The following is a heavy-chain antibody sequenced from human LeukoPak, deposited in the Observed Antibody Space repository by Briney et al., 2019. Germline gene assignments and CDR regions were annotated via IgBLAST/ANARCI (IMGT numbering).Heavy chain of an antibody. Sequence: GGSLRLSCAASGVRFSTYWMTWVRQAPGKGLEWVANIKEDGSEKNYVGSVKGRFTISRDNANNSMHLQMNSLRVEDTAVYYCARGLGTMGHDFWGRGTLVTVSS. CDR2: IKEDGSEK. D-gene: IGHD4/OR15-4a*01. CDR1: GVRFSTYW. J-gene: IGHJ4*02. V-gene: IGHV3-7*04. CDR3: ARGLGTMGHDF.